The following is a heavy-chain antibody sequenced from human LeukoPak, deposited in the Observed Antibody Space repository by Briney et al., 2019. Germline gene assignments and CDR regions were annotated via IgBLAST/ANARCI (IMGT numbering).Heavy chain of an antibody. Sequence: PSETLSLTCTVSGGSISSYYWSWIRQPPGKGLEWIGYIYYSGGTNYNPSLKSRVTISVDTSKNQFSLKLSSVTAADTAVYYCARGEDYYDSGGYFGDAFDIWGQGTMVTVSS. CDR2: IYYSGGT. CDR1: GGSISSYY. J-gene: IGHJ3*02. V-gene: IGHV4-59*12. CDR3: ARGEDYYDSGGYFGDAFDI. D-gene: IGHD3-22*01.